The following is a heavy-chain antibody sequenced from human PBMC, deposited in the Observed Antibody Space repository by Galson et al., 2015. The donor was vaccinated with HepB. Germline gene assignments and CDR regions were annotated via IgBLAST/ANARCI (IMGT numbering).Heavy chain of an antibody. V-gene: IGHV1-69*13. J-gene: IGHJ6*03. CDR1: GGTFSSYA. CDR3: ARAGYNWTTEYYYYMDV. Sequence: SVKVSCKASGGTFSSYAISWVRQAPGQGLEWMGGIIPIFGTANYAQKFQGRVTITADESTSTAYMELSSLRSEDTAVYYCARAGYNWTTEYYYYMDVWGKGTTVTVSS. D-gene: IGHD1-1*01. CDR2: IIPIFGTA.